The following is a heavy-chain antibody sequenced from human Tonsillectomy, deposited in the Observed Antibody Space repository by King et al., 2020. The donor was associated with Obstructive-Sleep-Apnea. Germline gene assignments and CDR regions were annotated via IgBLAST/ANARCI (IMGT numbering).Heavy chain of an antibody. Sequence: QLQESGPGLVKPSETLSLTCTVSGGSISSYYWSWIRQPPGQGLEWIGYIYYSGSTNYHPSLKSRVTISVDTSKNQFSLKLSSVTAADTAVYYCARDRYYDSSGYYAFDIWGQGTMVTVSS. D-gene: IGHD3-22*01. V-gene: IGHV4-59*01. CDR2: IYYSGST. J-gene: IGHJ3*02. CDR1: GGSISSYY. CDR3: ARDRYYDSSGYYAFDI.